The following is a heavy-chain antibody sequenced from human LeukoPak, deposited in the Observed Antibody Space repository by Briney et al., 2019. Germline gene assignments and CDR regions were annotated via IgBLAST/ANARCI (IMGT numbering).Heavy chain of an antibody. CDR3: ARDRGLWFGELLDY. V-gene: IGHV4-34*01. CDR1: GGSFSGYY. D-gene: IGHD3-10*01. CDR2: INHSGST. J-gene: IGHJ4*02. Sequence: SETLSLTCAVYGGSFSGYYWSWIRQPPGKGLEWIGEINHSGSTNYNPSLKSRVTISVDTSKNQFSLKLSSVTAADTAVYYCARDRGLWFGELLDYWGPGTLVTVSS.